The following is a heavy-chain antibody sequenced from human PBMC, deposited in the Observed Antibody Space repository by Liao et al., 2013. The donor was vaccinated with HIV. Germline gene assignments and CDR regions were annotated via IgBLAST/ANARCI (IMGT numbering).Heavy chain of an antibody. CDR1: GDSISGGNYF. CDR3: ARLRRSGKHN. D-gene: IGHD3-10*01. Sequence: QVELQESGPGLVQPSQTLSLSCTVSGDSISGGNYFLNWIRQPAGKRLEWLGRIYTSGNTDYSPSLKRRLTISLDTANNQFSLKLTSVTAADTAVYYCARLRRSGKHNWGQGILVTVSS. CDR2: IYTSGNT. J-gene: IGHJ4*02. V-gene: IGHV4-61*02.